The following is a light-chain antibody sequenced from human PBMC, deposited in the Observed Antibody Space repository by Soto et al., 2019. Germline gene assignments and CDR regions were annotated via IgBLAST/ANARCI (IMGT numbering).Light chain of an antibody. V-gene: IGLV2-23*01. Sequence: QSALTQPASVSGSPGQSVTISCTGTSSDFGSYKFVSWYQHHPGTVPKVIIYETSKRPSGVSDRFSGSKSGNTASLTISGLQAEDEADYYCFSLTRPNTHVFGRRTRSPS. CDR2: ETS. CDR1: SSDFGSYKF. CDR3: FSLTRPNTHV. J-gene: IGLJ1*01.